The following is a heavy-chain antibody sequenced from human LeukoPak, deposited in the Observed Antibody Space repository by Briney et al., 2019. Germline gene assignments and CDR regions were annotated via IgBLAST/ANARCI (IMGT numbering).Heavy chain of an antibody. J-gene: IGHJ4*02. CDR2: IRYDGNNE. D-gene: IGHD3-9*01. Sequence: PGGSLRLSCAASGFVFSNYGIHWIRQSPDKRLQWVAFIRYDGNNEYYADFVKGRFALSRDNSKNTAYLHLNSLRPDDTAVYFCAKEDGRVLTSTSDFDFWGQGTLVTVSP. V-gene: IGHV3-30*02. CDR3: AKEDGRVLTSTSDFDF. CDR1: GFVFSNYG.